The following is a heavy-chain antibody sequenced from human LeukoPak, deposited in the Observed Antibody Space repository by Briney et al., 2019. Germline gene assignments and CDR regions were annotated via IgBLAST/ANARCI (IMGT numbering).Heavy chain of an antibody. J-gene: IGHJ5*02. D-gene: IGHD3-10*01. CDR1: GYTFTDYY. V-gene: IGHV1-2*02. CDR3: ARASPYYYGSGPGP. CDR2: INPNSGGT. Sequence: ASVKVSCKASGYTFTDYYMHWVRQAPGQGLEWMGWINPNSGGTNYAQKFQGRVTMTRDTSISTAYMELSRLRSDDTAVYYCARASPYYYGSGPGPWGQGTLVTVSS.